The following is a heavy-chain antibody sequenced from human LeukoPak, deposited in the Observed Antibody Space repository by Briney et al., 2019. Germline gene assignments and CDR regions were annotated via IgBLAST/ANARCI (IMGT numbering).Heavy chain of an antibody. D-gene: IGHD3-3*01. V-gene: IGHV3-15*01. CDR2: IKRKSSGGTT. J-gene: IGHJ6*03. CDR3: TTDYDFWSRYFFYYMDV. CDR1: GFTFSNSW. Sequence: GGSLRLSCAASGFTFSNSWMSWVRQAPGKGLEWVGRIKRKSSGGTTDYAVPMKARFTISRDDSKNTLYLQMNSLKTEDTAVYYCTTDYDFWSRYFFYYMDVWGKGTTVTVSS.